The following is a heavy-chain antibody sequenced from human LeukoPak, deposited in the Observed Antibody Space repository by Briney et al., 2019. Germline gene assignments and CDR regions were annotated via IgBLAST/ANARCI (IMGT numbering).Heavy chain of an antibody. J-gene: IGHJ3*02. V-gene: IGHV1-24*01. CDR2: FDPEDGET. CDR3: ATHTIFGVVTYAFHI. Sequence: ASVKVSCKVSGYTGIELSMHWVRQAPGKGLEWMGGFDPEDGETIYAQKFQGRVTMTEDTSTDTAYMELSSLTSEDTAVYYCATHTIFGVVTYAFHIWGRGTVVTVSS. D-gene: IGHD3-3*01. CDR1: GYTGIELS.